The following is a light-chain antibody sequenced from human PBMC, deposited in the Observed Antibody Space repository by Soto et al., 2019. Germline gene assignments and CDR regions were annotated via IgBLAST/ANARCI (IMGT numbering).Light chain of an antibody. Sequence: DIVMTQSPLSLPVTPGEPASISCRSSQSLLHSNGYNCVDWYLQKPGQSPQLLIYSATKLQSGVPSRFSGGGSGTDFTLTISSLQPEDFATYSCQQGSSLPWTFGQGTKVEIK. CDR3: QQGSSLPWT. CDR2: SAT. V-gene: IGKV2-28*01. CDR1: QSLLHSNGYNC. J-gene: IGKJ1*01.